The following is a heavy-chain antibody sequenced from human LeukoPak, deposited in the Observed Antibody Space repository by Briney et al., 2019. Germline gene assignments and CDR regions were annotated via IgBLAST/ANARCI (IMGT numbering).Heavy chain of an antibody. CDR3: ARDRWESK. CDR2: ISTDSTTI. Sequence: GGSLRLSCAASGFTFSGSTMNWVRQAPGKGLEWISYISTDSTTIYYADSVKGRFTISRDNAKNSLFLHMNTLRDEDTAVYYCARDRWESKWGQGTLVTVSS. V-gene: IGHV3-48*02. D-gene: IGHD1-26*01. J-gene: IGHJ4*02. CDR1: GFTFSGST.